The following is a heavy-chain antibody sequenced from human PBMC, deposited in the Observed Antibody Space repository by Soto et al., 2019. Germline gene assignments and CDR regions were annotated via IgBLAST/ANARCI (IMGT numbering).Heavy chain of an antibody. CDR1: GYGFTSYW. J-gene: IGHJ6*02. CDR3: ARTAAAGKYYYGVDV. Sequence: GESLKISCKGSGYGFTSYWIGWVRQMPGKGLEWMGIIYPGDSDTRYSPSLQGQVTISADKSISTAYLQWSSLKASDTAMYYCARTAAAGKYYYGVDVWGQGTTVTVSS. CDR2: IYPGDSDT. V-gene: IGHV5-51*01. D-gene: IGHD6-13*01.